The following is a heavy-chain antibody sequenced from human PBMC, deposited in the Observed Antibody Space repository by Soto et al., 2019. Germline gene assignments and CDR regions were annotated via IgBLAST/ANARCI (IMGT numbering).Heavy chain of an antibody. CDR1: GGSISSYY. V-gene: IGHV4-59*08. Sequence: ASETLSLTCTVSGGSISSYYWSWIRQPPGKGLEWIGYIYYSGSTNYNPSLKSRVTISVDTSKNQFSLKLSSVTAADTAVYYCARQTYDILTGHYYYMDVWGKGTTVTVS. CDR3: ARQTYDILTGHYYYMDV. D-gene: IGHD3-9*01. CDR2: IYYSGST. J-gene: IGHJ6*03.